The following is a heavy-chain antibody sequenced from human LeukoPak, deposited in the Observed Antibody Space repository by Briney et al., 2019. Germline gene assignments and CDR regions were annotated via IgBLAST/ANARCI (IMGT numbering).Heavy chain of an antibody. CDR3: AKDRPNYYGSNGHYYKLNGDC. J-gene: IGHJ4*02. V-gene: IGHV3-23*01. D-gene: IGHD3-22*01. CDR2: ITSSGAAT. Sequence: SGGSLRLSCAASGFTFSSYAMSWVRQAPRKGLEWVSSITSSGAATYYADSVKGRFTISRDNSDNTLYLQMNSLRAEDTAVYYCAKDRPNYYGSNGHYYKLNGDCWGKGTLVTVSS. CDR1: GFTFSSYA.